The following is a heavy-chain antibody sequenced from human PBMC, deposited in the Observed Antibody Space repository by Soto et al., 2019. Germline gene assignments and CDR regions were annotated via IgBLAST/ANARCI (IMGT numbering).Heavy chain of an antibody. Sequence: HPGGSLRLSCAASGFNFGDYAMHWVRQTPGQGLEWASGLNWNSVTPGYGDSVKGRFSISRDNGKYALYLQMTSLRPEDTALYYCVKDISGAYSGPNYDAWGQGTLVTVSS. CDR2: LNWNSVTP. D-gene: IGHD1-26*01. V-gene: IGHV3-9*01. CDR1: GFNFGDYA. CDR3: VKDISGAYSGPNYDA. J-gene: IGHJ4*02.